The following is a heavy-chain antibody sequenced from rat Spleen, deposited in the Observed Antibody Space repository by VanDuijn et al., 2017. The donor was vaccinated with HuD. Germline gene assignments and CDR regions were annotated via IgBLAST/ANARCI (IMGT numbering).Heavy chain of an antibody. CDR1: DYSITSSFG. D-gene: IGHD1-11*01. Sequence: EVRLQESGPGLVKPSQSLSLTCSVTDYSITSSFGWSWIRRFPGNKLEWMGYINGAGITNYNPSLKSRISITRDTSKNQFFLQVNSVTTEDTANYYCARRHYGYTDYFDYWGQGVMVPVSS. CDR2: INGAGIT. CDR3: ARRHYGYTDYFDY. J-gene: IGHJ2*01. V-gene: IGHV3-3*01.